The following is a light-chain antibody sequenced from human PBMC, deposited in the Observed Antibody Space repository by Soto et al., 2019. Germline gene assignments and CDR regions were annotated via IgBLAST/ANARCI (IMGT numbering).Light chain of an antibody. CDR3: QQYGSSPLT. V-gene: IGKV3-20*01. Sequence: EIVLTQSPGTLSLSPGERATLSCRASQSVRSNYLAWYQQKPGQAPRLLIYGASARATGIPDRFSGSGSGTDFTLTLSGLDPEDFAVYYCQQYGSSPLTFGQGTKVEIK. CDR1: QSVRSNY. J-gene: IGKJ1*01. CDR2: GAS.